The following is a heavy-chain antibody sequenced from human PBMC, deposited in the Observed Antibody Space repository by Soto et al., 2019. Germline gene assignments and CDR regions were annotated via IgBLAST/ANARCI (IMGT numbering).Heavy chain of an antibody. J-gene: IGHJ6*02. V-gene: IGHV3-21*01. Sequence: EVQLVESGGGLVKPGGSLRLSCAASGFTFSSYSMNWVRQAPGKGLEWVSSISSSSSYIYYADSVKGRFTISRDNAKNSLYLQMNSVRAEDTAVYYCARDSRFSESGWYYGMDVWGQGTTVTVSS. CDR3: ARDSRFSESGWYYGMDV. CDR1: GFTFSSYS. CDR2: ISSSSSYI. D-gene: IGHD3-3*01.